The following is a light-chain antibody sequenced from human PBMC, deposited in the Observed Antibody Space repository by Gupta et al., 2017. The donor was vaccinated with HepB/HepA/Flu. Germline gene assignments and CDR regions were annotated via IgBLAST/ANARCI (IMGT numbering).Light chain of an antibody. Sequence: SLXXSXGDRVTITCRASQSISSYLNWYQQKPGKAPKLLIYAASSLQSGVPSRFSGSGSGTDFTLTISSLQPEDFATYYCQQSYSTPWTFGQGTKVEIK. CDR2: AAS. CDR3: QQSYSTPWT. J-gene: IGKJ1*01. CDR1: QSISSY. V-gene: IGKV1-39*01.